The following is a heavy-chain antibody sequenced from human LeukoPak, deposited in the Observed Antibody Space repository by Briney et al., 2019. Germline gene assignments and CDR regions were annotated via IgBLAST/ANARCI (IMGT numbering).Heavy chain of an antibody. CDR1: GFTFSDYY. V-gene: IGHV3-11*04. Sequence: LGGSLRLSCAASGFTFSDYYMTWVRQAPGKGLEWVSYISSSSNTVYYADSVKGRLTVSRDNANNSLFMQMTNLRAEDTAVYYCARRAMGATSFDYWGQGTLVTVSS. CDR2: ISSSSNTV. J-gene: IGHJ4*02. D-gene: IGHD1-26*01. CDR3: ARRAMGATSFDY.